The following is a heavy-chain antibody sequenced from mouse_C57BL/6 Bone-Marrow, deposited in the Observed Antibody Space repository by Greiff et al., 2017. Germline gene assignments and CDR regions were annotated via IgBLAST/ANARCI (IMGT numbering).Heavy chain of an antibody. Sequence: VQLQQSGAELARPGASVKMSCKASGYTFTSYTMHWVKQRPGQGLEWIGYINPSSGYTKYNQKFKDKATLTADKSSSTAYMQLRSLTSEDSAGYCGARGCYFDYWGQGTTLTVS. CDR1: GYTFTSYT. V-gene: IGHV1-4*01. J-gene: IGHJ2*01. D-gene: IGHD6-1*01. CDR3: ARGCYFDY. CDR2: INPSSGYT.